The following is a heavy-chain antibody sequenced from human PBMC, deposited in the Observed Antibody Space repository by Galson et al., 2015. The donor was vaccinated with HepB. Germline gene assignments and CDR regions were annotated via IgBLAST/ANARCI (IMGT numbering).Heavy chain of an antibody. CDR1: GFTFSSYG. CDR2: ISYDGSNK. D-gene: IGHD6-13*01. V-gene: IGHV3-30*18. CDR3: AKDDLQLVRGRWGYGMDV. J-gene: IGHJ6*02. Sequence: SLRLSCAASGFTFSSYGTHWVRQAPGKGLEWVAVISYDGSNKYYADSVKGRFTISRDNSKNTLHLQMNSLRAEDTAVYYCAKDDLQLVRGRWGYGMDVWGQGTTVTVSS.